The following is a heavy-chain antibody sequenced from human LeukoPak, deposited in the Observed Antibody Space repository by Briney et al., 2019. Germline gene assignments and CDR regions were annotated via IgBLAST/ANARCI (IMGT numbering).Heavy chain of an antibody. J-gene: IGHJ6*02. CDR1: GGSISSNY. Sequence: SETLSLTCIVSGGSISSNYWNWLRQPPGEGLEWIGYIYYSGTTNYNPSLKSRVTISVDTSKKQFSLKLSSLTAADTAVYYCAGIPSRLNYGMDVWGQGSPVTVSS. CDR2: IYYSGTT. V-gene: IGHV4-59*08. CDR3: AGIPSRLNYGMDV.